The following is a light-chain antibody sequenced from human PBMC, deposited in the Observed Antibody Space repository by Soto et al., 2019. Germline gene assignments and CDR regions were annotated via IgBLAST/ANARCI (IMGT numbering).Light chain of an antibody. CDR3: QQYNSWPQT. CDR2: GAS. V-gene: IGKV3-15*01. J-gene: IGKJ2*01. CDR1: QSVSSN. Sequence: EIVMTQSPATLSVSPGARATLSCRASQSVSSNLAWYQQKPGQAPRLLINGASTRATGIPARFSGSGSGTEFTLTISSLQSEDFAVYYCQQYNSWPQTFGQGTKRDIK.